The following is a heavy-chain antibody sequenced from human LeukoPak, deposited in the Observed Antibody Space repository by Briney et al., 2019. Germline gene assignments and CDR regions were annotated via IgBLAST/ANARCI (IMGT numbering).Heavy chain of an antibody. V-gene: IGHV1-69*05. CDR3: ARFQEGWFDP. CDR1: GATFTSNA. CDR2: IIPIFGTA. J-gene: IGHJ5*02. Sequence: GASVKVSCKPSGATFTSNAISWVRKAPGQGLGWMGGIIPIFGTANYAQKFQGRVTITTDESTSTAYMELSSLRSEDTAVYYCARFQEGWFDPWGQGTLVTVSS.